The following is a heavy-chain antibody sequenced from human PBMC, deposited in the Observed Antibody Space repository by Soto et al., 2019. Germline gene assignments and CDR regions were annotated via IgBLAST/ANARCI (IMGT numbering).Heavy chain of an antibody. V-gene: IGHV3-11*01. Sequence: PGGSLRLSCAASGFTFSDYYMSWIRQAPGKGLEWASYISSSGSTIYYTDSVKGRFTISRDNAKNSLYLQMNSLRAEDTAVYYCARRVGYCSGGSRGIDYWGQGTRVTVSS. CDR2: ISSSGSTI. J-gene: IGHJ4*02. CDR1: GFTFSDYY. CDR3: ARRVGYCSGGSRGIDY. D-gene: IGHD2-15*01.